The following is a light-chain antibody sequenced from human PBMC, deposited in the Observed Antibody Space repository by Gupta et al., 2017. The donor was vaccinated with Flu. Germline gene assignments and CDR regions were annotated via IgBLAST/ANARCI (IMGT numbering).Light chain of an antibody. CDR1: QSLLHSNGYNY. V-gene: IGKV2-28*01. J-gene: IGKJ1*01. CDR3: MQALQTPRT. Sequence: DIVMTQSPLSLPVTPGEPASISCRSSQSLLHSNGYNYLDWYLQKPGQSPQLLIYLGSNRASGVPDRFSGGGSGTDFTLKSSRVEAEDVGVYYCMQALQTPRTFGQGTKVEIK. CDR2: LGS.